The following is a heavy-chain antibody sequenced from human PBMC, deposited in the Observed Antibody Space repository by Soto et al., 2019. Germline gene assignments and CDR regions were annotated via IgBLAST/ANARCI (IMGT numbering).Heavy chain of an antibody. CDR2: IIPISGRA. D-gene: IGHD2-2*01. V-gene: IGHV1-69*01. Sequence: QVQLVQSRAEVKKPGSSVKVSCKASGGTFSSYAISWVRQAPGQGLEWMGGIIPISGRANYAQKFQGRVTITAEESTSTAYMELSSLRSEDTAVYYCARSQGSSTSLEIYYYYYYGMDVWGQGTTVTVSS. CDR1: GGTFSSYA. CDR3: ARSQGSSTSLEIYYYYYYGMDV. J-gene: IGHJ6*02.